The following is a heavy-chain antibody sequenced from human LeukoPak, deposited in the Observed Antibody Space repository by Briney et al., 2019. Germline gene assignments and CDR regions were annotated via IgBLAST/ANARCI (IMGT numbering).Heavy chain of an antibody. CDR2: IYSGGST. Sequence: GGSLRLSCAASGFTVSSNYMSWVRQAPGKGLEWVSVIYSGGSTYYADSVKGRFTISRDNSKNTLYLQMNSLRAEDTAVYYCARGGRYCSSTSCVDYWGQGTLVTVSS. D-gene: IGHD2-2*01. J-gene: IGHJ4*02. CDR1: GFTVSSNY. CDR3: ARGGRYCSSTSCVDY. V-gene: IGHV3-66*01.